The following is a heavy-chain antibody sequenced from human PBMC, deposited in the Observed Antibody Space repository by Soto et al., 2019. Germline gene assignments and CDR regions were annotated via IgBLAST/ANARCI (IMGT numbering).Heavy chain of an antibody. CDR3: VKGSGETRPYYFDY. V-gene: IGHV3-23*01. Sequence: GGSLRLSCAASGFTFSSYVMSWVRQAPGKGLEWISAISGGSAFTYYTDSVKGRFTISRDNTKNTLYLQMSSLTAEDTAVYFCVKGSGETRPYYFDYWGQGIPVTVSS. CDR2: ISGGSAFT. D-gene: IGHD1-1*01. J-gene: IGHJ4*02. CDR1: GFTFSSYV.